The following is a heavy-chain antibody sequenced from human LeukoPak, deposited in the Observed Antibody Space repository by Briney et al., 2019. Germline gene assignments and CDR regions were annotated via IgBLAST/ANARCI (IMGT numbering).Heavy chain of an antibody. CDR3: ARVKDFDFWSGYNYMDV. J-gene: IGHJ6*03. Sequence: PGGSLRLSCAVSGFTFSSYWMSWVRQAPGRGLEWVANIKQDGSEKYYVDSVKGRFTISRDNTKNSLYLQMNSLRAEDTAVYYCARVKDFDFWSGYNYMDVWGKGTTVTVSS. CDR2: IKQDGSEK. D-gene: IGHD3-3*01. CDR1: GFTFSSYW. V-gene: IGHV3-7*01.